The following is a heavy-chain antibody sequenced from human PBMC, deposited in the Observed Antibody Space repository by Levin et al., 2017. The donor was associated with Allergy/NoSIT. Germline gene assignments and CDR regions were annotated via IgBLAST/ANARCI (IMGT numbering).Heavy chain of an antibody. V-gene: IGHV5-51*01. CDR1: GYTFINYW. CDR3: VRLKSSAYYYVFD. J-gene: IGHJ4*02. CDR2: IGPDNSDT. D-gene: IGHD3-22*01. Sequence: GGSLRLSCKASGYTFINYWIGWVRQMPGKGPEWMGIIGPDNSDTRYSPSFEGQVTISVDKSISTAYLQRSSLKASDTAMYYCVRLKSSAYYYVFDWGRGCLVSVFS.